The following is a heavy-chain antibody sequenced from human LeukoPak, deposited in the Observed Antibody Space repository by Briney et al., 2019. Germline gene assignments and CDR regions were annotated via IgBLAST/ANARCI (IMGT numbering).Heavy chain of an antibody. CDR2: INPSGGST. V-gene: IGHV1-46*01. Sequence: ASVKVSCKASGYTFTSNYIHWVRQAPGQGLEWMGIINPSGGSTSYAQKFQGRVTMTRDTSTSIVYMELSSLRSEDTAVYYCASETRDLVYYYYGMDVWGQGTTVTVSS. D-gene: IGHD2-15*01. J-gene: IGHJ6*02. CDR1: GYTFTSNY. CDR3: ASETRDLVYYYYGMDV.